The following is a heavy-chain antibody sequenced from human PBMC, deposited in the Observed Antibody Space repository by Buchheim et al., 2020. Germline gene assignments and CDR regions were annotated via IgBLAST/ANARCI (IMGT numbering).Heavy chain of an antibody. Sequence: EVQLLESGGGLVQPGGSLRLSCAASGFTFSSYAMSWVRQAPGKGLEWVSAISGSGGSTYSADSVTGRFTISRDNSKNKLYLQMNSLRAEDTAVYYCAKGAGYSSSWYSNYYYYGMDVWGQGTT. CDR2: ISGSGGST. V-gene: IGHV3-23*01. CDR1: GFTFSSYA. D-gene: IGHD6-13*01. CDR3: AKGAGYSSSWYSNYYYYGMDV. J-gene: IGHJ6*02.